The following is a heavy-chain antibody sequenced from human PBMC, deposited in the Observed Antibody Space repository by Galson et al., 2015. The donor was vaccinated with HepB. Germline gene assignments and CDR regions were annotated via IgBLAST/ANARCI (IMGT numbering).Heavy chain of an antibody. Sequence: SVKVSCKASGGTFSSYAISWVRQAPGQGLEWMGGIIPIFGTANYAQKFQGRVTITADESTSTAYMELSSLRSEDTAVYYCASCTRSASCYPDYWGQGTLVTVSS. CDR2: IIPIFGTA. CDR3: ASCTRSASCYPDY. J-gene: IGHJ4*02. D-gene: IGHD2-2*01. CDR1: GGTFSSYA. V-gene: IGHV1-69*13.